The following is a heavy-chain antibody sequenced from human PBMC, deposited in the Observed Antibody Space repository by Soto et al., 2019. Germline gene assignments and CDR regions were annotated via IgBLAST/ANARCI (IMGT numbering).Heavy chain of an antibody. Sequence: SETLSLTCTVSGGSISSGGYYWSWIRQHPGKGLEWLGYIYYSGSTYYNPSLKSRATISVDTTKNQFFLKLSSVTAAATAVYYCARGRVGRGYYYAFLGWGRGAMVTVSS. V-gene: IGHV4-31*03. CDR3: ARGRVGRGYYYAFLG. J-gene: IGHJ4*02. CDR2: IYYSGST. CDR1: GGSISSGGYY. D-gene: IGHD3-22*01.